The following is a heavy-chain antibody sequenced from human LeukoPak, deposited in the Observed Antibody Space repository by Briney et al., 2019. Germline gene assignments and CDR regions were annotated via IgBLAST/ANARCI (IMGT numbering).Heavy chain of an antibody. D-gene: IGHD2-15*01. J-gene: IGHJ4*02. V-gene: IGHV3-23*01. CDR1: GFTFSRYG. CDR3: ARGGGTFDC. CDR2: ISDSGAGT. Sequence: PGGSLRLSCAASGFTFSRYGMSWVRQAPGKGLEWVSGISDSGAGTDYAHSVKGRFTISRDNSKKTLYLQMNSLRAEDTAVYHCARGGGTFDCWGQGTLVTVSS.